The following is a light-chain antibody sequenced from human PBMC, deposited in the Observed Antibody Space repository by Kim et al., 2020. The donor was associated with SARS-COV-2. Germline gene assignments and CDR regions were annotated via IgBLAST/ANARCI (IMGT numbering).Light chain of an antibody. J-gene: IGKJ1*01. CDR3: QQSYTTPPWT. V-gene: IGKV1-39*01. CDR2: SAS. CDR1: QTISSY. Sequence: DIEMTQSPSSLSASMGDRVTITCRASQTISSYLSWYQQKPGKAPKLLIYSASSLQGGVPSRFSGSGSGTDFTLTISSLQPEDFATYYCQQSYTTPPWTFGQGTKVDIK.